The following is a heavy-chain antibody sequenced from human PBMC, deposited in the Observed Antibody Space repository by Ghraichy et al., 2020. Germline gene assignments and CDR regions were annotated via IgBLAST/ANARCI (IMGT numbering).Heavy chain of an antibody. Sequence: GESLNISCAASGFIFNTYAMGWVRQAPGKGLEWVSGIAGSGRRTYYADSVKGRFTISRDNSKNMLYLQMNSLRAEDTAVYYCAKDLGEMATVTISGNYFDSWGQGTLVTVA. D-gene: IGHD4-17*01. CDR2: IAGSGRRT. V-gene: IGHV3-23*01. J-gene: IGHJ4*02. CDR3: AKDLGEMATVTISGNYFDS. CDR1: GFIFNTYA.